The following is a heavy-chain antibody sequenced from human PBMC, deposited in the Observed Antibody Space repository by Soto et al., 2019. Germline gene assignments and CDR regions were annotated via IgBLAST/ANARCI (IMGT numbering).Heavy chain of an antibody. D-gene: IGHD4-17*01. CDR3: ARDSSPYGDYVGFDY. V-gene: IGHV1-18*01. CDR2: ISAYNGNT. J-gene: IGHJ4*02. Sequence: ASVKVSCKASGYTFTSYGISWVRQAPGQGLEWMGWISAYNGNTNYAQKLQGRVTMTTDTFPSTAYMELRSLRSDDTALYYCARDSSPYGDYVGFDYWGQGTLVTVSS. CDR1: GYTFTSYG.